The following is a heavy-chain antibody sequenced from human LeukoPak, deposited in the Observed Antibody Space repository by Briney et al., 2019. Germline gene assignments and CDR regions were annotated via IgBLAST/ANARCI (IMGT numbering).Heavy chain of an antibody. V-gene: IGHV1-2*02. Sequence: GASVKVSCKASGNTFIGNYIHWVRQARGQGLEWTGWINPNSGGANYAQRFQGRVTMTRDTSVTTAFLGLDRLTSDDTAVYYCVTRSYTSGWPTWGQGTLVTVSS. J-gene: IGHJ5*02. CDR1: GNTFIGNY. D-gene: IGHD6-19*01. CDR2: INPNSGGA. CDR3: VTRSYTSGWPT.